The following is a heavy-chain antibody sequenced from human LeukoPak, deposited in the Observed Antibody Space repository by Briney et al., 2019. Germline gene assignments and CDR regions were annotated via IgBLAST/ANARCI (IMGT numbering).Heavy chain of an antibody. J-gene: IGHJ1*01. D-gene: IGHD3-10*01. CDR3: ARVSGFSVAEYFQL. Sequence: SETLSLTCTVSGDSISSSSYYWGWIRQPPGKGLEWIGNIYYSGSTDYNPSLKSRVTILEDTSKNQFSLRLTSVTAADTAVYYCARVSGFSVAEYFQLGGQGTLVTVSS. V-gene: IGHV4-39*07. CDR2: IYYSGST. CDR1: GDSISSSSYY.